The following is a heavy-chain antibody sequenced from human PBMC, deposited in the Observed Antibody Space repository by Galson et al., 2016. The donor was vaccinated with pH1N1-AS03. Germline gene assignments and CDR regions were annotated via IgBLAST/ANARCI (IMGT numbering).Heavy chain of an antibody. V-gene: IGHV4-4*07. J-gene: IGHJ4*02. CDR3: TRESSGLGRGLDY. CDR1: GGSLSGYF. Sequence: LSLTCRVSGGSLSGYFWTWIRQPAGKGLEWIGRMDPTGRRNYKSSLESRVSMSVDASKNEISLRLTSVTAADTAVYYCTRESSGLGRGLDYWGQGTLVTVSS. CDR2: MDPTGRR. D-gene: IGHD3-10*01.